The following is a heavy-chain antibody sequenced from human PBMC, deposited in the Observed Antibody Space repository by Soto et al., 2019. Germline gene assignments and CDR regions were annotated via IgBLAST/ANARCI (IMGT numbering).Heavy chain of an antibody. Sequence: GGPLRLSCAASGFTFSSYAMHWVRQAPGKGLEYVSAISSNGGSTYYANSVKGRFTISRDNSKNTLYLQMGSLRAEDMAVYYCARDGHYGSGSDYYYYYYMDVWGKGTTVTVSS. CDR1: GFTFSSYA. CDR2: ISSNGGST. J-gene: IGHJ6*03. D-gene: IGHD3-10*01. V-gene: IGHV3-64*01. CDR3: ARDGHYGSGSDYYYYYYMDV.